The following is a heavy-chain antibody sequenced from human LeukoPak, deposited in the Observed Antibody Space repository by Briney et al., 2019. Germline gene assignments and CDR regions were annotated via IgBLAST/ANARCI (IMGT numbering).Heavy chain of an antibody. J-gene: IGHJ4*02. Sequence: SETLSLTCAVYGGSFSGYYWSWIRQPPGKGLEWIGEINHSGSTNYNPSIKSRVTISVDTSKNQFSLKLSSVTAADTAVYYCARANALAGNFDYWGQGTLVTVSS. CDR2: INHSGST. CDR1: GGSFSGYY. D-gene: IGHD6-19*01. CDR3: ARANALAGNFDY. V-gene: IGHV4-34*01.